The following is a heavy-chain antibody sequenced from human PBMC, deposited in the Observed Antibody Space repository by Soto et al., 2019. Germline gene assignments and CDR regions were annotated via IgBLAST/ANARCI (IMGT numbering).Heavy chain of an antibody. CDR2: ISYDGSNK. Sequence: GGSLRLSCAASGFTFSSYAMHWVRQAPGKGQEWVAVISYDGSNKYYADSVKGRFTISRDNSKNTLYLQMNSLRAEDTAVYYCTRVRPHYDFWSGYYFPPPDYWGQGTLVTVSS. CDR3: TRVRPHYDFWSGYYFPPPDY. D-gene: IGHD3-3*01. CDR1: GFTFSSYA. V-gene: IGHV3-30-3*01. J-gene: IGHJ4*02.